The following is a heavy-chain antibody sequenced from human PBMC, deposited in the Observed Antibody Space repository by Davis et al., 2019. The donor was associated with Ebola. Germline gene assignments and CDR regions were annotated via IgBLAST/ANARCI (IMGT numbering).Heavy chain of an antibody. D-gene: IGHD3-9*01. V-gene: IGHV4-39*01. CDR1: GDSVNSRHYS. J-gene: IGHJ3*02. Sequence: MPSETLSLTCTVSGDSVNSRHYSWVWIRQSPGKGLEWIGSVYDSGNTQYNPSLKSRATISVDTSKNQFSLKLSSVTAADTAVYYCARQYYDILTGYPDAFDIWGQGTMVTVSS. CDR3: ARQYYDILTGYPDAFDI. CDR2: VYDSGNT.